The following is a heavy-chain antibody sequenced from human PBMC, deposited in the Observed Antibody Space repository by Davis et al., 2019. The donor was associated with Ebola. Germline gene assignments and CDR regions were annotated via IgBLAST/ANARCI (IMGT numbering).Heavy chain of an antibody. J-gene: IGHJ4*02. V-gene: IGHV3-23*01. D-gene: IGHD4-23*01. CDR2: ISGSGGST. CDR1: GFTFSSYA. CDR3: AKAQRATVVTPRGGAFDY. Sequence: GESLKISCAASGFTFSSYAMSWVRQAPGKGLEWVSAISGSGGSTYYADSVKGRFTISRDNSKNTLYLQMNSLRAEDTAVYYCAKAQRATVVTPRGGAFDYWGQGTLVTVSS.